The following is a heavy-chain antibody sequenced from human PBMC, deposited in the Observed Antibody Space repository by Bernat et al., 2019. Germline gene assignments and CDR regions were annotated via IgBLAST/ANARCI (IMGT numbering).Heavy chain of an antibody. CDR1: GFTFSSYA. CDR3: ARVGVQAAGWDYYYGMDV. CDR2: ISYDGSNK. Sequence: QVQLVESGGGVVQPGRSLRLSCAASGFTFSSYAMHCVRQAPGNGLEWVAVISYDGSNKYYADSVKGRFTISRDNSKNTLYLQMNSLRAEDTAVYYCARVGVQAAGWDYYYGMDVWGQGTTVTVSS. J-gene: IGHJ6*02. D-gene: IGHD6-13*01. V-gene: IGHV3-30-3*01.